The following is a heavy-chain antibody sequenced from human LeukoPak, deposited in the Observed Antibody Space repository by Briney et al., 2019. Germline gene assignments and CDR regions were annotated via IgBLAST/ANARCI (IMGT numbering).Heavy chain of an antibody. CDR2: INGDGSVK. CDR1: GFTFSSLW. V-gene: IGHV3-7*01. Sequence: GGSLRLSCAASGFTFSSLWMNWVRQAPGKGLEWVANINGDGSVKHYVDSVKGRFTIFRDNARNSLFLQMDSLRAEDTAVYFCARDPRAAPHFDYWGQGTLVTVSS. J-gene: IGHJ4*02. D-gene: IGHD6-6*01. CDR3: ARDPRAAPHFDY.